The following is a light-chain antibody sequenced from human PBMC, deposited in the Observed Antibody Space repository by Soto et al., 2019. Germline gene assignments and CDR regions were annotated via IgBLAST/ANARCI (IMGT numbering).Light chain of an antibody. CDR1: NY. CDR2: DAS. V-gene: IGKV1-33*01. J-gene: IGKJ5*01. Sequence: NYVSWYQQHPGKAPELLIFDASTLKTGVPSRFSGSGSGTDFSFTISSMQPEDIATYYCQQSNDLVSFGQGTRLEIK. CDR3: QQSNDLVS.